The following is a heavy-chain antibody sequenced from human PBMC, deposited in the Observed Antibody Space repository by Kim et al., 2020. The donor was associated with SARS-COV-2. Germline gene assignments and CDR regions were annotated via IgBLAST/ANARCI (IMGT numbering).Heavy chain of an antibody. CDR3: ARGYCSGGSCYSTHYWYFDL. Sequence: SETLSLTCTVSGGSISSGGYYWSWIRQHPGKGLEWIGYIYYSGSTYYNPSLKSRVTISVDTSKNQFSLKLSSVTAADTAVYYCARGYCSGGSCYSTHYWYFDLWGRGTLVTVSS. CDR2: IYYSGST. J-gene: IGHJ2*01. D-gene: IGHD2-15*01. V-gene: IGHV4-31*03. CDR1: GGSISSGGYY.